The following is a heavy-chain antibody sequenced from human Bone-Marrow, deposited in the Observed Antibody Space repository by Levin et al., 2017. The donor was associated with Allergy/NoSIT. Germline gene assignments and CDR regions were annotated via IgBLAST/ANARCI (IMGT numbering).Heavy chain of an antibody. D-gene: IGHD5-24*01. CDR1: RFTFSSYA. CDR3: ARDLGDGYNAWGAFDV. Sequence: QAGGFLRLSCAASRFTFSSYALHWVRLAPGKGLEWVALISYDGSNKYYADSVQGRFIISRDNSKNTLYLQMSSLRPEDTAVYFCARDLGDGYNAWGAFDVWGQGTMVTVSS. CDR2: ISYDGSNK. J-gene: IGHJ3*01. V-gene: IGHV3-30*04.